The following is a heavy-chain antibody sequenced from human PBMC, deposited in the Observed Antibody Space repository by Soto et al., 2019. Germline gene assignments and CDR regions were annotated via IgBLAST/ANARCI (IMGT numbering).Heavy chain of an antibody. CDR1: GYSVTSYW. V-gene: IGHV5-51*01. Sequence: GESLKISCKGSGYSVTSYWIGWVRQMPGKGLEWMGIIYPGYSDTRYSPSFQGQVTISADKSISTAYLQWSSLKASDTAMYYCARLASLYGSGSYLWSYSGQGTLVTVSS. CDR2: IYPGYSDT. J-gene: IGHJ4*02. D-gene: IGHD3-10*01. CDR3: ARLASLYGSGSYLWSY.